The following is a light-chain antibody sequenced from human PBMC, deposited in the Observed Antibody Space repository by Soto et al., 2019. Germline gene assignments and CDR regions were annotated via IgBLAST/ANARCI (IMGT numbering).Light chain of an antibody. CDR3: AAWDDSLNCVV. V-gene: IGLV1-36*01. Sequence: QSVLTQPHSVSEAPRQTVVISCSGSTSNIGNNGVSWYQQLPGKAPKVVIYYNDLLPSGVSDRFSGSKSGTSASLAISGLQSDDEADYYCAAWDDSLNCVVFGGGTKVTVL. CDR1: TSNIGNNG. J-gene: IGLJ2*01. CDR2: YND.